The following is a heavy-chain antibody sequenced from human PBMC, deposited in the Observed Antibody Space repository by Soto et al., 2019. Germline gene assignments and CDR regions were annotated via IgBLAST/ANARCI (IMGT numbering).Heavy chain of an antibody. Sequence: PGGSLRLSCAASGFTFSSYGMHWVRQAPGKGLEWVAVISYDGSNKYYADSVKGRFTISRDNSKNTLYLQMNSLRAEDTAVYYCAKEGGYYDSSEAANAFDIWGQGTMVTVSS. D-gene: IGHD3-22*01. CDR1: GFTFSSYG. CDR3: AKEGGYYDSSEAANAFDI. CDR2: ISYDGSNK. J-gene: IGHJ3*02. V-gene: IGHV3-30*18.